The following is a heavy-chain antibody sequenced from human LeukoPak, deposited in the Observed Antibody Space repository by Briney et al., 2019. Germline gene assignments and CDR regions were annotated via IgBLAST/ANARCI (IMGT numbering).Heavy chain of an antibody. Sequence: GESLKISFKGSGXSFTSYCIGWVRQMPGKGLELMGIIYPGDSDTRYSPSFQGQVTISADKSISTAYLQWSSLKASDTAMYYCARQPDTAMVTRYYYGMDVWGQGTTVAVSS. J-gene: IGHJ6*02. CDR3: ARQPDTAMVTRYYYGMDV. CDR2: IYPGDSDT. V-gene: IGHV5-51*01. CDR1: GXSFTSYC. D-gene: IGHD5-18*01.